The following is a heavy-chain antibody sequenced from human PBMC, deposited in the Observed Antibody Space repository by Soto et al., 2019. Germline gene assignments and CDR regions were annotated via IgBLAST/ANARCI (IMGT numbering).Heavy chain of an antibody. Sequence: SVKVSCKASGGTFSSYTISWVRQAPGQGLEWMGRIIPILGIANYAQKFQGRVTITADKSTSTAYMELSSLRSEDTAVYYCAGEITPILRYFDWSPYYYMDVWGKGTTVTVSS. CDR2: IIPILGIA. V-gene: IGHV1-69*04. CDR3: AGEITPILRYFDWSPYYYMDV. CDR1: GGTFSSYT. J-gene: IGHJ6*03. D-gene: IGHD3-9*01.